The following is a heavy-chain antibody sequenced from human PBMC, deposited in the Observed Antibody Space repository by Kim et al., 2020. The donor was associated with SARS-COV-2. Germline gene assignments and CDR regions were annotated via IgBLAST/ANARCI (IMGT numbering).Heavy chain of an antibody. CDR3: ARDSPRGTLLVLAWYYYGMDV. V-gene: IGHV4-59*01. CDR2: IYYSGST. D-gene: IGHD3-3*01. Sequence: SETLSLTCTVSGGSISSYYWSWIRQPPGKGLEWIGYIYYSGSTNYNPSLKSRVTILVDTSKDQFSLKLSSVTAADTAVYYCARDSPRGTLLVLAWYYYGMDVWGQGTTVTVSS. J-gene: IGHJ6*02. CDR1: GGSISSYY.